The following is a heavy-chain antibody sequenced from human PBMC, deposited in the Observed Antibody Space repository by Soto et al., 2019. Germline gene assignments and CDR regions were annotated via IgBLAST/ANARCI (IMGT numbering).Heavy chain of an antibody. CDR2: IYYSGST. D-gene: IGHD5-18*01. CDR3: ARDRLMATAGTARHYFGLDV. Sequence: ASETLSLTCTVSGGSIRSGGYYWSCFRQSPRRGLEWIGNIYYSGSTYYNPSLKSRLTISVDTSKNQFSLNLSSVTAADTAVYYCARDRLMATAGTARHYFGLDVWGQGTTVTVSS. V-gene: IGHV4-31*03. CDR1: GGSIRSGGYY. J-gene: IGHJ6*02.